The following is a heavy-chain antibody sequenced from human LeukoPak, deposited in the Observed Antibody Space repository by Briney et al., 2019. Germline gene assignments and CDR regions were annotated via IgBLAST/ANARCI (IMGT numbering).Heavy chain of an antibody. CDR2: ISGSGGST. CDR3: ARGRYSGYFFDY. D-gene: IGHD5-12*01. J-gene: IGHJ4*02. CDR1: GFTFSSYA. Sequence: GGSLRLSCAASGFTFSSYAMSWVRQAPGKGLEWVSAISGSGGSTYYADSVKGRFTISRDNAKNSLYLQMNSLRAEDTAVYYCARGRYSGYFFDYWGQGTLVTVSS. V-gene: IGHV3-23*01.